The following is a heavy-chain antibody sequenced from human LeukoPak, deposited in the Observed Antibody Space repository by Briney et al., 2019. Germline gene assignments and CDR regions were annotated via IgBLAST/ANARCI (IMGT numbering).Heavy chain of an antibody. D-gene: IGHD3-22*01. CDR3: ATDDLKSRGYYNIED. Sequence: PGRSLRLSCAASGFTFDDYAMHWVRQAPGKGLEWVSGISWNSGSIGYADSVKGRFTISRDNAKNSLFLQMNSLRAEDTAVYFCATDDLKSRGYYNIEDWGQGTLVTVSS. CDR1: GFTFDDYA. CDR2: ISWNSGSI. J-gene: IGHJ4*02. V-gene: IGHV3-9*01.